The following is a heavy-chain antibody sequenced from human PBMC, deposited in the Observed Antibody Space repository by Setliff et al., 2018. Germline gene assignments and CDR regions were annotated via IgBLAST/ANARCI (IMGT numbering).Heavy chain of an antibody. D-gene: IGHD2-21*02. CDR3: ARQVTAGPAIDI. V-gene: IGHV5-51*01. J-gene: IGHJ3*02. CDR2: IYPDDSDT. CDR1: ASTFSNYW. Sequence: PGESLKISCKDSASTFSNYWIVWVRQMPGKGLEWMGMIYPDDSDTKYHPSFPGQVTISADKSISTAYLQWTSLKASDTAMYHCARQVTAGPAIDIWGQGTMGTVSS.